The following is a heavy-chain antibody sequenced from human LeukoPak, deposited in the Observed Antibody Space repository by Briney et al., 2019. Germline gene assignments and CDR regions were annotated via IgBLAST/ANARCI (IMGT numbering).Heavy chain of an antibody. Sequence: GGSLRLSCAASGFTFRSYAMNWVRQAPGKGLEWVSAISGSGDSTYYADSVKGRFTISKDNSQNTLYLQMNSLGAEDTAIYYCAKDRIASPPQGRFDPWGQGTLVTVSS. CDR2: ISGSGDST. CDR3: AKDRIASPPQGRFDP. CDR1: GFTFRSYA. J-gene: IGHJ5*02. V-gene: IGHV3-23*01. D-gene: IGHD6-6*01.